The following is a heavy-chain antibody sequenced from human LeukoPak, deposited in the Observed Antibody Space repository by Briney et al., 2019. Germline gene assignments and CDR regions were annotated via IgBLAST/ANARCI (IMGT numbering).Heavy chain of an antibody. CDR1: GYSFTALY. D-gene: IGHD3-10*01. CDR2: IHPRSGET. CDR3: ARDGEYGTGSYYRGCFDY. Sequence: GASVKVSCKPSGYSFTALYIHWVRQAPGQGLEWMGRIHPRSGETNYAYKFKGRATMTRDTSISTVYKDLGSLRSDDTAVYYCARDGEYGTGSYYRGCFDYWAQGILVTVSS. V-gene: IGHV1-2*06. J-gene: IGHJ4*02.